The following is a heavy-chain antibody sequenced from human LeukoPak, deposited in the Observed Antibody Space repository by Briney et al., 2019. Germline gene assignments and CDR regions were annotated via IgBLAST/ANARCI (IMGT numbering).Heavy chain of an antibody. CDR3: ARGGDYDSSVNY. CDR2: MNPISGNT. Sequence: ASVKVSCKASGYTFTSYDINWVRQATGQGLEWMGWMNPISGNTGYAQKFQGRVTMTRNTSISTAYMELSSLRSEDTAVYYCARGGDYDSSVNYWGQGTLVTVSS. V-gene: IGHV1-8*01. CDR1: GYTFTSYD. D-gene: IGHD3-22*01. J-gene: IGHJ4*02.